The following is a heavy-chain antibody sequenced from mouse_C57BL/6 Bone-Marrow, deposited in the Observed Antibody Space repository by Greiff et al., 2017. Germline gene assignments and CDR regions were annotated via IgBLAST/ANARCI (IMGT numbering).Heavy chain of an antibody. D-gene: IGHD1-1*01. CDR2: IYPRSGNT. Sequence: VQLQQSGAELARPGASVKLSCKASGYTFTSYGISWVKQRTGQGLEWIGEIYPRSGNTYYNEKFKGKATLTADKSSSTAYMELRSLTSEDSAVYFCARTIYYYGSSYDYAMDYWGQGTSVTVSS. CDR3: ARTIYYYGSSYDYAMDY. CDR1: GYTFTSYG. V-gene: IGHV1-81*01. J-gene: IGHJ4*01.